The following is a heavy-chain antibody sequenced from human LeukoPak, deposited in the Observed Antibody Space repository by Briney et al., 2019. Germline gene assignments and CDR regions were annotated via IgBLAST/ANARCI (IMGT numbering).Heavy chain of an antibody. CDR2: INTDGSST. CDR3: ARGSSWPDY. D-gene: IGHD6-13*01. CDR1: GFTVSGSW. Sequence: GGSLRLSCAASGFTVSGSWMHWVRQAPGKGLVWVSRINTDGSSTTYADSVKGRFTISRDNANNTPYLQMNSLRGEDTAVYYCARGSSWPDYWGQGTLVTVSS. V-gene: IGHV3-74*01. J-gene: IGHJ4*02.